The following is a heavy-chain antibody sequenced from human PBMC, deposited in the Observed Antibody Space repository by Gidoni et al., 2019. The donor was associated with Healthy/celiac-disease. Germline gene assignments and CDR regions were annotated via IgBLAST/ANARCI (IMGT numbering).Heavy chain of an antibody. V-gene: IGHV4-61*02. J-gene: IGHJ4*02. CDR1: VGSIRSGSYY. CDR3: AGVWGSYRSGYFDY. D-gene: IGHD3-16*02. CDR2: IYTSGST. Sequence: QVRLQESGPGLLKPSKTRSLTATAPVGSIRSGSYYWSWIRQPAGKGLEWIGRIYTSGSTNYNPSLKSRVTISVDTSKNQFSLKLSSVTAADTAVYYCAGVWGSYRSGYFDYWGQGTLVTVSS.